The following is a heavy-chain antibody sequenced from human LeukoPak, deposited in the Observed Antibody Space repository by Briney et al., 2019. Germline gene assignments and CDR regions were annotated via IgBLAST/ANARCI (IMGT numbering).Heavy chain of an antibody. CDR3: ARGVVTAHDAFDI. V-gene: IGHV3-11*01. CDR1: GFTFSDYY. CDR2: ISSSGSTI. J-gene: IGHJ3*02. Sequence: PGGSLRLSCAASGFTFSDYYMSWIRQAPGKGLEWVSYISSSGSTIYYADSVKGRFTISRDNSKNTLYLQMNSLRAEDTAVYYCARGVVTAHDAFDIWGQGTMVTVSS. D-gene: IGHD2-21*02.